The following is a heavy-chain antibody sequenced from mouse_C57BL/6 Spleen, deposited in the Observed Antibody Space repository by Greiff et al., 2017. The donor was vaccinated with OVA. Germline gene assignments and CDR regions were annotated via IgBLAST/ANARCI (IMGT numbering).Heavy chain of an antibody. CDR1: GYAFSSYW. V-gene: IGHV1-80*01. J-gene: IGHJ4*01. CDR3: ARGPLYYAMDY. Sequence: QVQLQQSGAELVKPGASVKISCKASGYAFSSYWMNWVKQRPGKGLEWIGQIYPGDGDTNYNGKFKGKATLTADKSSSTAYMQISSLTSDDSAVYFCARGPLYYAMDYWGQGTSVTVSS. CDR2: IYPGDGDT.